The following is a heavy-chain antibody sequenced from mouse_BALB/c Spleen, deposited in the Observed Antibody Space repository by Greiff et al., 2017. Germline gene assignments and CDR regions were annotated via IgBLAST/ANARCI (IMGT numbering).Heavy chain of an antibody. D-gene: IGHD2-14*01. CDR1: GYTFTSYY. CDR3: ARPGRYGEGYYAMDY. V-gene: IGHV1S56*01. J-gene: IGHJ4*01. Sequence: QVQLQQSGPELVKPGASVKMSCKASGYTFTSYYIHWVKQRPGQGLEWIGWIYPGDGSTKYNEKFKGKTTLTADKSSSTAYMLLSSLTSEDSAIYFCARPGRYGEGYYAMDYWGQGTSVTVSS. CDR2: IYPGDGST.